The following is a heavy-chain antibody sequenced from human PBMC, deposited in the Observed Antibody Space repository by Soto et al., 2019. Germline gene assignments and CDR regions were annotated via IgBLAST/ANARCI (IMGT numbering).Heavy chain of an antibody. CDR2: IYYSGST. J-gene: IGHJ6*03. CDR3: ATGPYNSSWGYYYYYMDV. CDR1: GGSISSYY. Sequence: SETLSLTCTVSGGSISSYYWSWIRQPPGKGLEWIGYIYYSGSTNYNPSLKSRVTISVDTSKNQFSLKLSSVTAADTAVYYCATGPYNSSWGYYYYYMDVWGKGTTVTVSS. V-gene: IGHV4-59*01. D-gene: IGHD6-13*01.